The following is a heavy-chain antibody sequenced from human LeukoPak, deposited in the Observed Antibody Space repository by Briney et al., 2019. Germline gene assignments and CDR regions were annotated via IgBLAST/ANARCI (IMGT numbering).Heavy chain of an antibody. CDR3: ARSSDYYYDSSGYYYRHFDY. CDR2: INPNSGGT. CDR1: GYTFTGYY. D-gene: IGHD3-22*01. V-gene: IGHV1-2*06. J-gene: IGHJ4*02. Sequence: ASVKVSCKASGYTFTGYYMHWVRQAPGQGLEWMGRINPNSGGTNYAQKFQGRVTMTRDTSISTAYMELSRLRSDDTAVYYCARSSDYYYDSSGYYYRHFDYWGQGTLVTVSS.